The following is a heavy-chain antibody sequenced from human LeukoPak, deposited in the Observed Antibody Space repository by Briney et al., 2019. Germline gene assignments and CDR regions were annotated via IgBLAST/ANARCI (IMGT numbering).Heavy chain of an antibody. D-gene: IGHD3-9*01. CDR1: GFTFSSYS. V-gene: IGHV3-21*01. Sequence: GGSLRLSCAASGFTFSSYSMNWVRQAPGKGLEWVSSISSSSSYIYYADSVKGRFTISRDNAKNSLYLQMNSLRAEDTAVYYCAKDPGYDILEGYMDVWGKGTTVTISS. CDR2: ISSSSSYI. J-gene: IGHJ6*03. CDR3: AKDPGYDILEGYMDV.